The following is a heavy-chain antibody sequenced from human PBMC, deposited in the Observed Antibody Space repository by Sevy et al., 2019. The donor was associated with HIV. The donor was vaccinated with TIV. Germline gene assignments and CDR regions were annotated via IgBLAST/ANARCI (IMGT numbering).Heavy chain of an antibody. CDR1: GASISGYY. CDR3: ARSRVITGTFDY. V-gene: IGHV4-59*01. D-gene: IGHD1-20*01. Sequence: SETLSHTCTVSGASISGYYWSWIRQPPGKGLEWIGYISYSGSTNYNPSLKSRVTISVDTSKNEFSLKLSSVTAADTAVYYCARSRVITGTFDYWGQGTLVTVSS. CDR2: ISYSGST. J-gene: IGHJ4*02.